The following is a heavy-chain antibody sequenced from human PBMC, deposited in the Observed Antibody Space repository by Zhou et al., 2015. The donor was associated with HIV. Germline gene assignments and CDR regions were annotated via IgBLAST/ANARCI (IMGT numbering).Heavy chain of an antibody. CDR3: VRQTMIEQRNYYYYGMDV. J-gene: IGHJ6*02. CDR2: ISAYNGNT. Sequence: QVQLVQSGAEVKKPGASVKVSCKASGYTFTSYGISWVRQAPGQGLEWMGWISAYNGNTNYAQKLQGRVTMTTDTSTSTAYMELRSLRSDDTAVYYCVRQTMIEQRNYYYYGMDVWGQGTTVTVSS. D-gene: IGHD3-22*01. V-gene: IGHV1-18*01. CDR1: GYTFTSYG.